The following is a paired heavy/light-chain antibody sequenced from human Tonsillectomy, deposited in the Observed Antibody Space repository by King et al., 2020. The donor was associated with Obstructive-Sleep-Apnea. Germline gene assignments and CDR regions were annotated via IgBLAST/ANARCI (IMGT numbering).Heavy chain of an antibody. V-gene: IGHV3-7*01. CDR2: IKRDGSEK. CDR3: VRTYREDGSSYRPIIN. CDR1: GFIFSDYW. D-gene: IGHD3-16*02. J-gene: IGHJ4*02. Sequence: EVQLVESGGGLVQSGGSLRLSCAASGFIFSDYWMSWVRQAPGKGLEWMANIKRDGSEKNYVDSVKGRFTISRDNARNSLYLQMDSLRAEDTAVYFCVRTYREDGSSYRPIINWGQGTLVTVSS.
Light chain of an antibody. J-gene: IGKJ2*01. CDR1: QSVLYSSNKKNY. Sequence: DIVMTQSPDSLAVSLGERATINCKSSQSVLYSSNKKNYLAWYQQKPGQPPKLLIYWASTRESGVPDRFSGSGSGTDFTLTISSLQAEDVAVYYCQQYYSTPQYFGQGTKLEIK. CDR2: WAS. V-gene: IGKV4-1*01. CDR3: QQYYSTPQY.